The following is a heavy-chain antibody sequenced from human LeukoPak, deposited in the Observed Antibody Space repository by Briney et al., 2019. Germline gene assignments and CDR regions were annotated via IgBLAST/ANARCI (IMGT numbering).Heavy chain of an antibody. CDR2: IYSGGST. V-gene: IGHV3-66*01. Sequence: GGSLRLSCAASGFTVSSNYMSWVRQAPWKELEWVSVIYSGGSTYYADSVKGRFTISRDNSKNTLYLQVNSLRAEDTAVYYCARDKAVAGTRYYYYGMDVWSQGTTVTVFS. CDR1: GFTVSSNY. J-gene: IGHJ6*02. CDR3: ARDKAVAGTRYYYYGMDV. D-gene: IGHD6-19*01.